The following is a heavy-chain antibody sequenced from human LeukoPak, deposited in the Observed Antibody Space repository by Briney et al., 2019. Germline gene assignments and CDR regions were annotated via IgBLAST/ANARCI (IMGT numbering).Heavy chain of an antibody. D-gene: IGHD3-9*01. J-gene: IGHJ4*02. CDR1: GYTFTSSG. CDR2: ISAYNGNT. CDR3: ARATLTAYSPSDY. Sequence: ALVKVSCKASGYTFTSSGFSWVRQAPGQGLEWMGWISAYNGNTNYAQKFQGRVSMTTDTSTSIAYMELRSLRSDDTAVYYCARATLTAYSPSDYWGQGTPVTVSS. V-gene: IGHV1-18*01.